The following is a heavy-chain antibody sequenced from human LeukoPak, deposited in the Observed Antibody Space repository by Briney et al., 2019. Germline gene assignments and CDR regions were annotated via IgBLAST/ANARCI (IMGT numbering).Heavy chain of an antibody. J-gene: IGHJ4*02. V-gene: IGHV1-2*02. CDR1: GYTFTGYY. D-gene: IGHD2-15*01. CDR2: INPNSGGT. Sequence: ASVKVSCKASGYTFTGYYMHWVRQAPGQGLEWMGWINPNSGGTNYAQKFQGRVTMTRDTSISSAYMELNRLRSDDTAVYYCARAGGYCSGGSCYPAFDYWGQGTLVTVSS. CDR3: ARAGGYCSGGSCYPAFDY.